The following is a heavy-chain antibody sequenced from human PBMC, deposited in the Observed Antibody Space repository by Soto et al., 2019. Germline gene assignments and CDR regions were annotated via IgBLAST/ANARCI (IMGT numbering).Heavy chain of an antibody. CDR1: GYIFVNYG. D-gene: IGHD3-16*01. V-gene: IGHV1-18*01. CDR2: ISPYSGKT. J-gene: IGHJ6*02. Sequence: QVQLVQSGDEVRKPGSSVKVSCKASGYIFVNYGIAWVRQAPGQGLEWMGWISPYSGKTHYASKVQGRLTMTTDTATSTAYMDLGSLTSDDTAVYYFSMVNNYVTTTPQDVWGQGTTVTVSS. CDR3: SMVNNYVTTTPQDV.